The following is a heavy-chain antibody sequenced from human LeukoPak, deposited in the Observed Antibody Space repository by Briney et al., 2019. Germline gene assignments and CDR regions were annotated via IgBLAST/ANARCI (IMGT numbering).Heavy chain of an antibody. CDR1: GYSFTSYW. J-gene: IGHJ3*02. Sequence: GGSLRLSCKGSGYSFTSYWIGWVRQMPGKGLEWMGIIYPGDSDTRYSPSFQGQVTISADKSISTAYLQWSSPKASDTAMYYCARQFRYCGGDCYDAFDIWGQGTMVTVSS. D-gene: IGHD2-21*02. V-gene: IGHV5-51*01. CDR2: IYPGDSDT. CDR3: ARQFRYCGGDCYDAFDI.